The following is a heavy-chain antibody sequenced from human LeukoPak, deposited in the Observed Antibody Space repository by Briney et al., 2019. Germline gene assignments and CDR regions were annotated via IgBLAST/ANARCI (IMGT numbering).Heavy chain of an antibody. V-gene: IGHV1-46*01. D-gene: IGHD3-10*01. CDR1: GYTFTSYY. CDR3: ARGSRVNYYGSGPRGEYFDY. Sequence: GASVKVSCKASGYTFTSYYMHWVRQAPGQGLEWMGIINPSGGSTGYAQKFQGRVTMTRDMSTSTDYMELSSLRSDDTAVYYCARGSRVNYYGSGPRGEYFDYWGQGTLVTVSS. J-gene: IGHJ4*02. CDR2: INPSGGST.